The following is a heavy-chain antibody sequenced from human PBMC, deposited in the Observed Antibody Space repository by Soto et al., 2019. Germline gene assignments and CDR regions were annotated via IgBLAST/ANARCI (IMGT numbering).Heavy chain of an antibody. V-gene: IGHV3-21*01. CDR1: GFTFRSFT. CDR2: ISSNSAYI. D-gene: IGHD6-25*01. CDR3: TRDASRESSARGWFDP. J-gene: IGHJ5*02. Sequence: GWSLRLSCAASGFTFRSFTMNWVRQAPGKGLEWVSTISSNSAYIYYTDALRGRFTISRDNAKNSLHLQMNSLRAEDTAVYYCTRDASRESSARGWFDPWGPGTLVTASS.